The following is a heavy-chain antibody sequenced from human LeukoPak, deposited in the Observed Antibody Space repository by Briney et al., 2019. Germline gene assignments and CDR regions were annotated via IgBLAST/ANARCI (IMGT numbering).Heavy chain of an antibody. V-gene: IGHV3-23*01. CDR3: ARGGSYLSAFDI. J-gene: IGHJ3*02. Sequence: GGSLRLSCAASGFTFSSYAMSWVRQAPGKGLEWVSAISGSGGSTYYADSVKGRFTISRDNSKNTLYLQMNSLRAEDTAVYYCARGGSYLSAFDIWGQGTMVAVSS. CDR2: ISGSGGST. D-gene: IGHD1-26*01. CDR1: GFTFSSYA.